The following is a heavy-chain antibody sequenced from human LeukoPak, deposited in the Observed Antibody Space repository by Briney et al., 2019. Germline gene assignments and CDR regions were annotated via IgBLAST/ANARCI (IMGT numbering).Heavy chain of an antibody. CDR3: ASLYYDSSGYYSPGY. CDR2: IIPIFGTA. J-gene: IGHJ4*02. D-gene: IGHD3-22*01. V-gene: IGHV1-69*05. CDR1: GGTFSSYA. Sequence: SVKVSCKASGGTFSSYAISWVRQAPGQGLEWMGGIIPIFGTANYAQKFQGRVTITTDESTSTAYMELSSLRSEDTAVYYCASLYYDSSGYYSPGYWGQGTLVTVSS.